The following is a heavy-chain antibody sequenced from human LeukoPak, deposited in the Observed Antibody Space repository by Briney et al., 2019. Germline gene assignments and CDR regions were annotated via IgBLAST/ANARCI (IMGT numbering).Heavy chain of an antibody. CDR3: ARGRSSWYMAMEIDY. D-gene: IGHD6-13*01. J-gene: IGHJ4*02. CDR2: INHSGIT. CDR1: GGSFSNYY. Sequence: SETLSLTCAVYGGSFSNYYWTWIRQPPGKGLEWIGEINHSGITNSNPSLKSRVTISVDTSKNQFSLNLISVTAADTAVYYCARGRSSWYMAMEIDYWGQGTLVTVSS. V-gene: IGHV4-34*01.